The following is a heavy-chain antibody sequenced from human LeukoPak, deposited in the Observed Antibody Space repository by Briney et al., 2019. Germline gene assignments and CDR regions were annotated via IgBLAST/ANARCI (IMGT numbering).Heavy chain of an antibody. CDR2: IIPIFGTA. V-gene: IGHV1-69*05. CDR3: ARALIRGRDGYEGGYAFDI. D-gene: IGHD5-24*01. J-gene: IGHJ3*02. Sequence: SVKVSCKASGGTFSSYAISWVRQAPGQGLEWMGRIIPIFGTANYAQKFQGRVTITTDESTSTAYMELRSLRSDDTAVYYCARALIRGRDGYEGGYAFDIWGQGTMVTVSS. CDR1: GGTFSSYA.